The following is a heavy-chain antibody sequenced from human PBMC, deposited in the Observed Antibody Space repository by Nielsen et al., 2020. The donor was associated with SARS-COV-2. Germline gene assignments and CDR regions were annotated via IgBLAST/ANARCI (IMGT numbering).Heavy chain of an antibody. CDR2: ISISSSTI. CDR3: ARCNGPYWYFDL. D-gene: IGHD2-8*01. CDR1: GFTFSNYL. V-gene: IGHV3-48*01. J-gene: IGHJ2*01. Sequence: GESLKISCAASGFTFSNYLMYWVRQAPGKGLEWFSYISISSSTIDYADSVKGRFTISRDNAKNSLFLQMDSLGAEDTAVYFCARCNGPYWYFDLWGRGTQVTVSS.